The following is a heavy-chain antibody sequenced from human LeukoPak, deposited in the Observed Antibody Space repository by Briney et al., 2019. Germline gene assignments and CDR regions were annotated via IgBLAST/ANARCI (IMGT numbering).Heavy chain of an antibody. CDR3: ARPSAWGYSYGLYYFDY. D-gene: IGHD5-18*01. J-gene: IGHJ4*02. Sequence: SETLSLTCTVSGGSISSSSYYWGWIRQPPGKGLEWIGSIYYSGSTYYNPSLKSRVTISVDTSKNQFSLKLSSVTAADTAVYYCARPSAWGYSYGLYYFDYWGQGTLVTVSS. CDR1: GGSISSSSYY. V-gene: IGHV4-39*01. CDR2: IYYSGST.